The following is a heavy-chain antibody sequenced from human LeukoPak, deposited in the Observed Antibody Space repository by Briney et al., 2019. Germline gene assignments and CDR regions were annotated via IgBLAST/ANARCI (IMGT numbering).Heavy chain of an antibody. D-gene: IGHD1-26*01. CDR2: INHSGST. CDR1: GGSFSGYY. CDR3: ARVDVGATLFDY. J-gene: IGHJ4*02. Sequence: SETLSLTCAVYGGSFSGYYWSWIRQPPGKGLEWIGEINHSGSTNYNPSLKSRVTISVDTSKNQFSLELSSVTAADTAVYYCARVDVGATLFDYWGQGTLVTVSS. V-gene: IGHV4-34*01.